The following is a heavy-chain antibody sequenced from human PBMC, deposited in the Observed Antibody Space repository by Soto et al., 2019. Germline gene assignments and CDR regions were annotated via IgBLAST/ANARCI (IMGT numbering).Heavy chain of an antibody. CDR3: AKDRGFIDPFAY. Sequence: EVQLLESGGGLVQPGGSLRLSCAASGFAFSSYAMSCVRQAPGKGLEWVSSISGSTSGTYYADAVKGRFTISRDYSNNTLYLQMHSLLAEDTAFYSCAKDRGFIDPFAYWGQGALVTISS. D-gene: IGHD3-16*02. CDR2: ISGSTSGT. J-gene: IGHJ4*02. V-gene: IGHV3-23*01. CDR1: GFAFSSYA.